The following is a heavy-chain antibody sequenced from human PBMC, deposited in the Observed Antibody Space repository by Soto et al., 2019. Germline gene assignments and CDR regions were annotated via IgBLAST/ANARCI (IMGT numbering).Heavy chain of an antibody. J-gene: IGHJ4*02. Sequence: GESLKISCKGSGYSFAVYWITWVRQKPGRGLEWMGRIDPSDSQTYYSPSFRGHVTISVTKSITTVFLQWSSLRASDTAMYYCARQIYDSDTGPNFQYYFDSWGQGTPVTVSS. CDR3: ARQIYDSDTGPNFQYYFDS. V-gene: IGHV5-10-1*01. D-gene: IGHD3-22*01. CDR1: GYSFAVYW. CDR2: IDPSDSQT.